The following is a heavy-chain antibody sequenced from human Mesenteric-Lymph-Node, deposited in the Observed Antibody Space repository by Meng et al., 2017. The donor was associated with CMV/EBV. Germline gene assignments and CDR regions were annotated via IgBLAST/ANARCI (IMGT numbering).Heavy chain of an antibody. CDR2: ISWNSGII. Sequence: GGSLRLSCAASGFTFDDYAMHWVRQAPGKGLEWVSGISWNSGIIAYADSVKGRFTISRDNARNSLYLQMNSLRAEDTALYYCAKEDGGRYSWGQGTLVTVSS. J-gene: IGHJ4*02. V-gene: IGHV3-9*01. CDR3: AKEDGGRYS. CDR1: GFTFDDYA. D-gene: IGHD1-26*01.